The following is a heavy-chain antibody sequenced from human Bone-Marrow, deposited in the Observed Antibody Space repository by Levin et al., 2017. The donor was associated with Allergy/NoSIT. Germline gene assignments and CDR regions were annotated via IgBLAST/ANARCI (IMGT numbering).Heavy chain of an antibody. CDR1: GYPFLNYG. CDR3: ARDWFIVPRYSAGPRRSDYSYYYGVDV. CDR2: TYKGTT. Sequence: GESLKISCKASGYPFLNYGLSWVRQAPGKGLEWMGGTYKGTTNYGQKFQGRVTMTTDTSTSTAYMELRSLTSNDKAVYFCARDWFIVPRYSAGPRRSDYSYYYGVDVWGQGTTVTVSS. J-gene: IGHJ6*02. V-gene: IGHV1-18*01. D-gene: IGHD1-26*01.